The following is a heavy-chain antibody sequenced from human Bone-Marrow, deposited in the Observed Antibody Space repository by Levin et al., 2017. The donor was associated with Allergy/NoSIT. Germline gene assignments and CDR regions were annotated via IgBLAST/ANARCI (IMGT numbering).Heavy chain of an antibody. Sequence: SETLSLTCAVYGGSFSGYYWSWIRQPPGKGLEWIGEINHSGSTNYNPSLKSRVTISVDTSKNQFSLKLSSVTAADTAVYYCARGPGIAAAAPFDYWGQGTLVTVSS. V-gene: IGHV4-34*01. D-gene: IGHD6-13*01. J-gene: IGHJ4*02. CDR2: INHSGST. CDR3: ARGPGIAAAAPFDY. CDR1: GGSFSGYY.